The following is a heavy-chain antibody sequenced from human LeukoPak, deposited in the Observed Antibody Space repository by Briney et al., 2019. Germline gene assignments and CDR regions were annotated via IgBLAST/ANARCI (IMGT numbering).Heavy chain of an antibody. Sequence: PGGSLRLSCAASGFTFDDYAMHWVRQPPGKGLEWVSSISWDSGSSVYADSVKGRFTISRDNAKNSLYLQMNSLRPEDTALYYCIEDLRLDLHFDTFDVWGQGTMVTVSS. J-gene: IGHJ3*01. CDR3: IEDLRLDLHFDTFDV. CDR2: ISWDSGSS. CDR1: GFTFDDYA. D-gene: IGHD5-12*01. V-gene: IGHV3-9*01.